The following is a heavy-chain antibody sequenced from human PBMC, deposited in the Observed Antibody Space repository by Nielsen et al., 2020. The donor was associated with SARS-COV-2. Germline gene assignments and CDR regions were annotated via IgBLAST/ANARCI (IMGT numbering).Heavy chain of an antibody. V-gene: IGHV3-48*01. D-gene: IGHD3-22*01. CDR3: ASTSSGYYYSNWFDP. CDR1: GFTFSSYS. Sequence: GGSLRLSCAASGFTFSSYSMNWVRQAPGKGLEWVSYISSSSSTIYYADSVKGRFTISRDNAKNSLYLQMNSLRAEDTAVYYCASTSSGYYYSNWFDPWGQGTLVTVSS. CDR2: ISSSSSTI. J-gene: IGHJ5*02.